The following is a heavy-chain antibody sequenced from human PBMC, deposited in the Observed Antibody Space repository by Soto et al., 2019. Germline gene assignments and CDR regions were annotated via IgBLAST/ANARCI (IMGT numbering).Heavy chain of an antibody. D-gene: IGHD3-3*01. Sequence: QGLEWMGWISAYNGNTNYAQKLQGRVTMTTDTSTSTAYMELRSLRSDDQAVYCCGSGTCYDYSRCRYAFDISGQGTLVTV. CDR2: ISAYNGNT. CDR3: GSGTCYDYSRCRYAFDI. J-gene: IGHJ3*02. V-gene: IGHV1-18*01.